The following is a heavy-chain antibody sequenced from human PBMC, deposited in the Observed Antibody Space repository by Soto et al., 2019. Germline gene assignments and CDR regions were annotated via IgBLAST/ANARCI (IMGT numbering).Heavy chain of an antibody. CDR3: ARDRGAGARVYYYYGMDV. J-gene: IGHJ6*02. CDR1: GFTFSSYS. D-gene: IGHD1-26*01. V-gene: IGHV3-21*01. Sequence: NPGGSLRLSCAASGFTFSSYSMNWVRQAPGKGLEWVSSISSSSSYIYYADSVKGRFTISRDNAKNSLYLQMNSLRAEDTAVYYCARDRGAGARVYYYYGMDVWGQGTTVTVSS. CDR2: ISSSSSYI.